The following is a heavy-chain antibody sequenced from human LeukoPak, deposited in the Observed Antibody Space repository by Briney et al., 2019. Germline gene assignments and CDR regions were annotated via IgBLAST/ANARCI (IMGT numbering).Heavy chain of an antibody. V-gene: IGHV1-69*13. CDR3: ARGGRYCSSTSCYRLDY. D-gene: IGHD2-2*02. Sequence: ASVKVSCKASGGTFSSYAISWVRQAPGQGLEWMGGIIPIFGTANYAQKFQGRVTITADESTSTAYMELSSLRSEDTAVYYRARGGRYCSSTSCYRLDYWGQGTLVTVSS. J-gene: IGHJ4*02. CDR1: GGTFSSYA. CDR2: IIPIFGTA.